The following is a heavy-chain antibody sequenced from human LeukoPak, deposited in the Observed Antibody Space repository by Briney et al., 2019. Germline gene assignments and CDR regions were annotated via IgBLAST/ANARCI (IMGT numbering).Heavy chain of an antibody. CDR2: ILSDGIST. CDR3: AAGTAADY. CDR1: GFTFSNYW. J-gene: IGHJ4*02. Sequence: GGSLRLSCAASGFTFSNYWMNWVRQAPGKGLVWVSRILSDGISTNYADSVKGRFTISRDNAQNALFLQMNSLRVEDTAVYYCAAGTAADYWGQGTLVTVSS. D-gene: IGHD6-13*01. V-gene: IGHV3-74*01.